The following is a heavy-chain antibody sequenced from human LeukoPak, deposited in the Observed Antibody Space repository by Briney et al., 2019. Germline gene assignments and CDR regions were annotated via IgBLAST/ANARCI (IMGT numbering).Heavy chain of an antibody. Sequence: SVRVSCKASGYTFTSYGISWVRQAPGQGLEWMRGIIPIVGTTNYAQMFQGRVTITADESTSTAYMELSSLRSEDTAVYYCARGGYYYDSSGYSHPPDYWGQGTLVTVSA. D-gene: IGHD3-22*01. J-gene: IGHJ4*02. CDR1: GYTFTSYG. CDR3: ARGGYYYDSSGYSHPPDY. CDR2: IIPIVGTT. V-gene: IGHV1-69*13.